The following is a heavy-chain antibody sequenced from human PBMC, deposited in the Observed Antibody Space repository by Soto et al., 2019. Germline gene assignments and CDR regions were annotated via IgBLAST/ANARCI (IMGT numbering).Heavy chain of an antibody. J-gene: IGHJ3*02. CDR3: ARGVAGRGAHDPFYI. V-gene: IGHV4-31*01. CDR1: GGSISSGGYY. D-gene: IGHD3-10*01. CDR2: IYYSGST. Sequence: QVQLQESGPGLVKPSQTLSLTCTVSGGSISSGGYYWRWIRQHPGKGLEWIGYIYYSGSTYYNPSLRSLVTISVNTSKNPYSLKLRSVTAAETAVYYCARGVAGRGAHDPFYIWGQGTMVTVSS.